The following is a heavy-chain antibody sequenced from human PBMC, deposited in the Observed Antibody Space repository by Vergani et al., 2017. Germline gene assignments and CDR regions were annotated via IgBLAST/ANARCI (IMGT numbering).Heavy chain of an antibody. CDR1: GGSINSHNYY. V-gene: IGHV4-61*02. J-gene: IGHJ4*02. CDR3: AIGSCLGGSCYKPLFDY. Sequence: QVQLQESGPGLVKPSQTLSLTCTVSGGSINSHNYYWSWIRQPAGKGLEWIGRIHTSGSTNYNPSLKSRVTMSEDTSKNQFSLSLTSVTAADTAVYFCAIGSCLGGSCYKPLFDYWGQGSLVTDSS. CDR2: IHTSGST. D-gene: IGHD2-15*01.